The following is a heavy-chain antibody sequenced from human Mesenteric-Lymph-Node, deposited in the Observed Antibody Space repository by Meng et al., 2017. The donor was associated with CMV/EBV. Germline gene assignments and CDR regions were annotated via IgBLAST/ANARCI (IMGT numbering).Heavy chain of an antibody. Sequence: IQLKQSGPGLVKHSQTLACTCTIAGVSIASNNAGWNWIRQSPSRGLEWLGRTYYRSEYYNDYAVSVKSRISVNLDTSKNQLSLHLNFATPEDTAVYYCAYFGDLPPLWWGQGTLVTVSS. V-gene: IGHV6-1*01. CDR2: TYYRSEYYN. CDR3: AYFGDLPPLW. CDR1: GVSIASNNAG. J-gene: IGHJ4*02. D-gene: IGHD3-16*01.